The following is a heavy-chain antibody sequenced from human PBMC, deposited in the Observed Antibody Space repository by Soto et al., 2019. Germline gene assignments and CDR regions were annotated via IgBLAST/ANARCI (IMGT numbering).Heavy chain of an antibody. CDR2: ISSSSSYT. D-gene: IGHD3-22*01. CDR3: ATGQYYYDSSGYYYS. V-gene: IGHV3-11*05. Sequence: QVQLVESGGGLVKPGGSLRLSCAASGFTFSDYYMSWIRQAPGKGLEWVSYISSSSSYTNYADSVKGRFTISRDNAKNSMYLQMNSLRAEDTAVYYCATGQYYYDSSGYYYSWGQGTLVTVSS. J-gene: IGHJ4*02. CDR1: GFTFSDYY.